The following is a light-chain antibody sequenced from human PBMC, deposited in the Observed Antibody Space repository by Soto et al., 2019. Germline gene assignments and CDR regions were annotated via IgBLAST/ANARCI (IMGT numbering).Light chain of an antibody. CDR3: CSYAGSSIYVV. CDR2: EVS. J-gene: IGLJ2*01. CDR1: SSDVGSYNL. V-gene: IGLV2-23*02. Sequence: QSVLTQPASVSGSPGQSITISCTGTSSDVGSYNLVSWYQQHPGKAPKLMIYEVSKRPSGVSNRFPGSKSGNTASLTISGLQAEDEADYYCCSYAGSSIYVVFGGGTKLTVL.